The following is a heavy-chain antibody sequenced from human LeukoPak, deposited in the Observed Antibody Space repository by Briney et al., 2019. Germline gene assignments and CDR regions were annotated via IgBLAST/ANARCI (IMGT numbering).Heavy chain of an antibody. J-gene: IGHJ4*02. D-gene: IGHD4-17*01. V-gene: IGHV4-31*03. CDR3: ARDLTTVVSYYFDY. CDR1: GGSISSGGYY. CDR2: IYYSGST. Sequence: SQTLSLTCTVSGGSISSGGYYWRWIRQHPGKGLEWIGYIYYSGSTYYNPSLKSRVTISVDTSKNQFSLKLSSVTAADTAVYYCARDLTTVVSYYFDYWGQGTLVTVSS.